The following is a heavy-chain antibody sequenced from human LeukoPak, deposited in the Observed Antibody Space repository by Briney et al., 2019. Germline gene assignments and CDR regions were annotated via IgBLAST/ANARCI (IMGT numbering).Heavy chain of an antibody. J-gene: IGHJ5*02. CDR1: GFTFTSSA. V-gene: IGHV1-58*01. CDR3: AADVGHYGDSCGFDP. D-gene: IGHD4-17*01. CDR2: IVVGSGNT. Sequence: VKVSCKASGFTFTSSAVQWVRQARGQRLEWIGWIVVGSGNTNYAQKFQVRVTITRDMSTSTAYMELSSLRSEDTAVYYCAADVGHYGDSCGFDPWGQGTLVTVSS.